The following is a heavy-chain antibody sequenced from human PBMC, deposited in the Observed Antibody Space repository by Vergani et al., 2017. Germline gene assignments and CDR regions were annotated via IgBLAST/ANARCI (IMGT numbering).Heavy chain of an antibody. CDR3: AKDRRACIQLWLGYGMDV. J-gene: IGHJ6*02. CDR1: GFTFSSYA. V-gene: IGHV3-23*01. Sequence: EVQLLESGGGLVQPGGSLRLSCAASGFTFSSYAMSWVRQAPGKGLEWVSAISGSGDSTYYADSVKGRFTISRDNSKNTLYLQMNSLRAEDTAVDYCAKDRRACIQLWLGYGMDVWGQGTTVTVSS. D-gene: IGHD5-18*01. CDR2: ISGSGDST.